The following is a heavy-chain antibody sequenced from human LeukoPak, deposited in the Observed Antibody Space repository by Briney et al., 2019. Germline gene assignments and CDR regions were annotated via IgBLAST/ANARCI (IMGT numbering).Heavy chain of an antibody. D-gene: IGHD3-10*01. CDR2: INHSGST. CDR1: GGSFSGYY. Sequence: PSETLSLTCAVYGGSFSGYYWSWIRQPPGKGLEWIGEINHSGSTNDNPSIKSRVTISVDTSKNQFSLKLSSVTAADTAVYYCARGKITMVRGVIRVWFDPWGQGTLVTVSS. J-gene: IGHJ5*02. CDR3: ARGKITMVRGVIRVWFDP. V-gene: IGHV4-34*01.